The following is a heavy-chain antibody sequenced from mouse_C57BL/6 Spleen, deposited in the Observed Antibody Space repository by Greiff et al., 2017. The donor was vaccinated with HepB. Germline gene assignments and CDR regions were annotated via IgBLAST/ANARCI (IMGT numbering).Heavy chain of an antibody. Sequence: QVQLKQSGPELVKPGASVKLSCKASGYTFTSYDINWVKQRPGQGLEWIGWIYPRDGSTKYNEKFKGKATLTVDTSSSTAYMELHSLTSEDSAVYFCARLGIFLAMDYWGQGTSVTVSS. CDR1: GYTFTSYD. V-gene: IGHV1-85*01. CDR3: ARLGIFLAMDY. CDR2: IYPRDGST. J-gene: IGHJ4*01.